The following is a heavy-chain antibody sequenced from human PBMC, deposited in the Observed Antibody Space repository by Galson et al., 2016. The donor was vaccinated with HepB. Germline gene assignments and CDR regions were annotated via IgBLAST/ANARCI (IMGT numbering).Heavy chain of an antibody. V-gene: IGHV2-70*01. CDR3: ARILSSSWYSVDY. CDR2: IDSDDDK. Sequence: ALLKPTPTLTLTCTFSGFSLNTAGMCVSWIRQPPGKALEWLSVIDSDDDKYYSTSLKTRLTISKETSKNQVVLTMTNMDPVDTATYYCARILSSSWYSVDYGGQGTLVTVSS. J-gene: IGHJ4*02. D-gene: IGHD6-13*01. CDR1: GFSLNTAGMC.